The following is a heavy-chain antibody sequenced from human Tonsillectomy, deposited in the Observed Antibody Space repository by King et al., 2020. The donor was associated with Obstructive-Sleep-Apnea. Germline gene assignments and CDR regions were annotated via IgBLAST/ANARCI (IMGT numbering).Heavy chain of an antibody. J-gene: IGHJ4*02. V-gene: IGHV3-9*01. CDR1: GFTVDDYA. CDR2: ISWNSGSI. D-gene: IGHD6-19*01. Sequence: VQLVESGGGLVQPGRSLRLSCVASGFTVDDYAMHWFRQAPGKGLEGVPGISWNSGSIGYGDSVKGRLTISRDNVKKSLYLQMNSLRVEETALYYCAKDKDSSGWYADYWGQGTLVTVSS. CDR3: AKDKDSSGWYADY.